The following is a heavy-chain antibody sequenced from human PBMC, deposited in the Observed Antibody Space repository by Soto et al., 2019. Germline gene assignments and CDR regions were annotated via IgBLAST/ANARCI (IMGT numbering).Heavy chain of an antibody. D-gene: IGHD2-15*01. V-gene: IGHV3-33*03. CDR3: ARWGCSGSNCNLNQRSYDL. Sequence: QVQLVESGGGVVQPGRSLRLSCAASGFIFNEYGMHWVRQAPGKGLEWVAVIWDDGSNKYYADSVKGRFTISRDNSKNTMSLQMNSLRAEDTAVYYCARWGCSGSNCNLNQRSYDLWGQGTLVTVSS. CDR2: IWDDGSNK. CDR1: GFIFNEYG. J-gene: IGHJ4*02.